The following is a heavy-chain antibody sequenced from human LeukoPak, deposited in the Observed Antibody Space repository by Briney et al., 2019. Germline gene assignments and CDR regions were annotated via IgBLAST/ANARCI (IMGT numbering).Heavy chain of an antibody. D-gene: IGHD2-8*01. J-gene: IGHJ6*03. CDR1: GFTVSSNY. CDR3: AKGCGGYCTNGVRYMDV. V-gene: IGHV3-53*01. Sequence: GGSLRLSCAASGFTVSSNYMSWVRQAPGKGLEWVSVIYSGGSTYYADSVKSRFTISRDNSKNTLYLQMNSLRGEDTAVYYCAKGCGGYCTNGVRYMDVWGRGTTVTVSS. CDR2: IYSGGST.